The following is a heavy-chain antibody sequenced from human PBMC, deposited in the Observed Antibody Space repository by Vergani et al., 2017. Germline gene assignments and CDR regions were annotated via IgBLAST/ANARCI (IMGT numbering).Heavy chain of an antibody. D-gene: IGHD2-2*01. V-gene: IGHV4-30-4*01. CDR2: IYYSGST. CDR3: ARETGYCSSTSCYYYYYYMDV. Sequence: QVQLQESGPGLVKPSQTLSLTCTVSGGSISSGDYYWSWIRQPPGKGLEWIGYIYYSGSTYYNPSLKSLVTISVDTSKNQFSLKLSSVTAADTAVYYCARETGYCSSTSCYYYYYYMDVWGKGTTVTVSS. J-gene: IGHJ6*03. CDR1: GGSISSGDYY.